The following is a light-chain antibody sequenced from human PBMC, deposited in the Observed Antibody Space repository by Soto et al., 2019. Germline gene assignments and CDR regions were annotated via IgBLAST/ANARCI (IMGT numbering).Light chain of an antibody. Sequence: DIVMTQSPLSLPVTPGEPASISCRSSQSLLHSNGYNYLDWYLQKPGQSPQLLIYLGSNRASGVTDRFSGSGSGTDFTLKISRVEAEDVGVYYCMQALQTAFTFGPGTKVDMK. J-gene: IGKJ3*01. CDR1: QSLLHSNGYNY. CDR3: MQALQTAFT. CDR2: LGS. V-gene: IGKV2-28*01.